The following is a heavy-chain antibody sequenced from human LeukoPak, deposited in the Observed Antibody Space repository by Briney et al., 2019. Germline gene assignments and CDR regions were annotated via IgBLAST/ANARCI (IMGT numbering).Heavy chain of an antibody. V-gene: IGHV1-18*01. D-gene: IGHD3-9*01. CDR3: ARDPYYEIMTGYYPFFDH. CDR2: ISGHYGYT. CDR1: GYTFTSYG. J-gene: IGHJ4*02. Sequence: ASVKVSCKASGYTFTSYGVCWVRQAPGQGLEWMGWISGHYGYTNYAQKFQGRVTMTTDTSASTAYMELRGLRSDDTAVYYCARDPYYEIMTGYYPFFDHWGQGTLVTVSS.